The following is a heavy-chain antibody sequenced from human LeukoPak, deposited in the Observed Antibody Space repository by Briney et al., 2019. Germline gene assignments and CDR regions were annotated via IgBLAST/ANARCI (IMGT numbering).Heavy chain of an antibody. CDR1: GYTFTNYD. J-gene: IGHJ4*02. CDR3: ARRGEYSSSSGFDY. Sequence: GASVKVSCKASGYTFTNYDINWVRQATGQGLEWMGWMNPNSGNTGYAQKFQGRVTITRNTSISTAYMELCSLRSEDTAVYYCARRGEYSSSSGFDYWGQGTLVTVSS. D-gene: IGHD6-6*01. CDR2: MNPNSGNT. V-gene: IGHV1-8*03.